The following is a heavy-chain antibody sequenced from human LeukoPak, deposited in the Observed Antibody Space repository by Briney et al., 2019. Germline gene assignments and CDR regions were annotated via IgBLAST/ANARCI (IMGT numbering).Heavy chain of an antibody. J-gene: IGHJ4*02. CDR2: VTPKSGDT. CDR1: GYTFSDFY. D-gene: IGHD3-3*02. Sequence: APVKVSCKASGYTFSDFYIHWVRQAPGQGLEYVGWVTPKSGDTYSPQRFQGRVTMTRDASISTAYMELSSLRSDDTAVYFCARVRLADERAWAYWGQGTLVTVSS. V-gene: IGHV1-2*02. CDR3: ARVRLADERAWAY.